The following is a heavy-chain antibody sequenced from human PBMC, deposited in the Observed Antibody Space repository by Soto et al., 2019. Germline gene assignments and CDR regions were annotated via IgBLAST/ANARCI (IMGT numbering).Heavy chain of an antibody. V-gene: IGHV1-69*06. J-gene: IGHJ3*02. CDR2: IIPIFGTA. D-gene: IGHD3-22*01. Sequence: SVKVSCKASGVTFSSYAISWVRQAPGQGLEWMGGIIPIFGTANYAQKFQGRVTITADKSTSTAYMELSSLRSEDTAVYYCARGGITMIVVVRRRDAFDIWGQGTMVTVSS. CDR3: ARGGITMIVVVRRRDAFDI. CDR1: GVTFSSYA.